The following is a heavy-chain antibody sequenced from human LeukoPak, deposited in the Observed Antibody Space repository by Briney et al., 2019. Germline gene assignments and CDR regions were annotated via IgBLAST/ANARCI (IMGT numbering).Heavy chain of an antibody. Sequence: ASVKVSCKASGYTFTGYYMHWVRQAPGQGLEWMGWINPNSGGTNYAQKFQGWVTMTRDTSISTAYMELSRLRSDDTAVYYCARASWDGDYSDYFDYWGQGTLVTVSS. V-gene: IGHV1-2*04. CDR3: ARASWDGDYSDYFDY. CDR1: GYTFTGYY. J-gene: IGHJ4*02. CDR2: INPNSGGT. D-gene: IGHD4-17*01.